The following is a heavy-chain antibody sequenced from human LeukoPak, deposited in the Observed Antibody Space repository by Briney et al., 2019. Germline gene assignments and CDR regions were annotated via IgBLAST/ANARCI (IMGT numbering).Heavy chain of an antibody. D-gene: IGHD3-9*01. CDR2: ISSIGSTI. J-gene: IGHJ6*04. CDR1: GFTFSSYE. V-gene: IGHV3-48*03. CDR3: ARTIREIGNSDIFRVYYGMDV. Sequence: GGSLRLSCAASGFTFSSYEMNWVRQAPGKGLEWASYISSIGSTIYYADSVKGRFTISRDNAKNSLYLPMNSLRAEDTAVYYCARTIREIGNSDIFRVYYGMDVWGKGTTVTVSS.